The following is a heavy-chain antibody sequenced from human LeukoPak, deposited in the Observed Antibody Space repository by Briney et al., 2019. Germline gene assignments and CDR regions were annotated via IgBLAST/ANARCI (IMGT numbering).Heavy chain of an antibody. CDR1: GFTFSSYA. CDR2: ISGSGGST. Sequence: GGSLRLSCAASGFTFSSYAMSWVRQAPGKGLEWVSAISGSGGSTYYADSVKGRFTISRDNSKNTLYLQMNSLRAEDTAVYYCSGRGNESPRAGYSSSWYQIILDYWGQGTLVTVSS. J-gene: IGHJ4*02. V-gene: IGHV3-23*01. CDR3: SGRGNESPRAGYSSSWYQIILDY. D-gene: IGHD6-13*01.